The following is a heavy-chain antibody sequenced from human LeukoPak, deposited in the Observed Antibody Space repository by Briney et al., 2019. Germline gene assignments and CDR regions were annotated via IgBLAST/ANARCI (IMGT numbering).Heavy chain of an antibody. V-gene: IGHV3-30-3*01. Sequence: GGSLRLSCAASGFTFSSYAMHWVRQAPGKGLEWVAVISYDGSNKYYADSVKGRFTISRDNSKNTLYLQMNSLRAEDTAVYYCAREREYDYVWGSYRYPFDYWGQGTLVTVSS. CDR2: ISYDGSNK. CDR3: AREREYDYVWGSYRYPFDY. J-gene: IGHJ4*02. D-gene: IGHD3-16*02. CDR1: GFTFSSYA.